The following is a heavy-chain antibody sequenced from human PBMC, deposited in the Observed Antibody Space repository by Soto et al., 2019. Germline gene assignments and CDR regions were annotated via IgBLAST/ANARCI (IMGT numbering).Heavy chain of an antibody. CDR1: GYSVTSYW. Sequence: GASLKISCAGSGYSVTSYWSGWVRQTPGKGLEVMGIIYPGDSDTRYGPSFQGQVTISADKSISTAYLQWSSLKASDTAMYYCARQGRIAARLDYYGMDVWGQGTTVPGSS. CDR2: IYPGDSDT. V-gene: IGHV5-51*01. CDR3: ARQGRIAARLDYYGMDV. J-gene: IGHJ6*02. D-gene: IGHD6-6*01.